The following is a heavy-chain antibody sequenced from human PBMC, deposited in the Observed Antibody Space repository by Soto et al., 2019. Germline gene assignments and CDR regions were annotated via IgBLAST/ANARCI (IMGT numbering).Heavy chain of an antibody. Sequence: EVQLVESGGGLVQPGGSLRLSCAASGFTFSGYWMSWVRQAPGKGLEWVANIKHDGSEKYYVDSVKGRFTISRDNAKNSLYLQMDSLRAEDTAVYHCARADLLRGYTAYGPNWGQGTLVTVSS. D-gene: IGHD5-12*01. CDR1: GFTFSGYW. CDR3: ARADLLRGYTAYGPN. J-gene: IGHJ4*02. V-gene: IGHV3-7*05. CDR2: IKHDGSEK.